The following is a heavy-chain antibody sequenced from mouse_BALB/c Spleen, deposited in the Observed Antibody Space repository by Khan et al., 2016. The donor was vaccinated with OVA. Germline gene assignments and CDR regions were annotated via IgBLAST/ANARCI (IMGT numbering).Heavy chain of an antibody. J-gene: IGHJ1*01. D-gene: IGHD2-2*01. Sequence: EVQLLESGSGLVPPVGSLTLSCAASGFAFSSYWMHWVRQPPGKGLEWIGEINPDGSTINYSPSINDKFIISRDNTKNTMYQQMSKVRSEDTALYYSARLGYDRYVNVWGAGTTLTVSS. CDR3: ARLGYDRYVNV. CDR1: GFAFSSYW. CDR2: INPDGSTI. V-gene: IGHV4-1*02.